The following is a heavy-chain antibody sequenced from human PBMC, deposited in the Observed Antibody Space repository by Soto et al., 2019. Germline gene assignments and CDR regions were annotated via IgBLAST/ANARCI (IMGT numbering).Heavy chain of an antibody. J-gene: IGHJ1*01. D-gene: IGHD5-12*01. Sequence: QVQLVESGGGLVKPGGSLRLSCAASGFTFSDYYMNWIRQAPGKGLEWVSYISSRSSYTSYADSVKGRFTISRDNAKNSLYLQMNSLRAEDTAVYYCARDPGYSGDAEHWGQGTLVTVSS. CDR2: ISSRSSYT. CDR1: GFTFSDYY. V-gene: IGHV3-11*05. CDR3: ARDPGYSGDAEH.